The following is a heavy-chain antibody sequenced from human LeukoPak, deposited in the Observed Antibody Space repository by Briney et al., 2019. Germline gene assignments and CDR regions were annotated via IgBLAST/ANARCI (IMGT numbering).Heavy chain of an antibody. CDR2: ISAYNGIT. V-gene: IGHV1-18*01. CDR1: GYTFTSYG. J-gene: IGHJ3*02. Sequence: ASVKVSCKASGYTFTSYGISWVRQAPGQGLEWMGWISAYNGITNYAQKLQGRVTMTTDTSTSTAYMELRSLRSDDTAVYYCARDSRERRTYSGAFDIWGQGTMVTVSS. D-gene: IGHD1-26*01. CDR3: ARDSRERRTYSGAFDI.